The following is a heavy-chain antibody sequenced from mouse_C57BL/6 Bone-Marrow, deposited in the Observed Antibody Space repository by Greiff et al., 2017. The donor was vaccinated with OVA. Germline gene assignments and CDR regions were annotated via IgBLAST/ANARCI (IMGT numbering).Heavy chain of an antibody. CDR2: IHPTGGST. CDR1: GYTFTSYW. J-gene: IGHJ2*01. V-gene: IGHV1-64*01. Sequence: QVQLQQPGAELVKPGASVKLSCKASGYTFTSYWMHWLQQRPGQGLEWIGMIHPTGGSTTYNEKFTSKATLTVDKSSSPAYMQLSSLTSEDSAVYYCARRGGGYYFDYWGQGTTLTVSS. CDR3: ARRGGGYYFDY.